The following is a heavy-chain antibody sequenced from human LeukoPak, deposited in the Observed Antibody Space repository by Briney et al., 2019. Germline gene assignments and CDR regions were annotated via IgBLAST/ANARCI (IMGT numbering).Heavy chain of an antibody. CDR3: VRHAATRHNYGMDV. V-gene: IGHV4-59*08. J-gene: IGHJ6*02. D-gene: IGHD6-13*01. CDR1: GGSISYYY. CDR2: IYHSGST. Sequence: SETLSLTCTVSGGSISYYYWSWIRQPPGKGLEWIGHIYHSGSTNYNPSFKSRATMSVDTSKNHFSLKLSSVTAADTAVYYCVRHAATRHNYGMDVWGQGTTVIVSS.